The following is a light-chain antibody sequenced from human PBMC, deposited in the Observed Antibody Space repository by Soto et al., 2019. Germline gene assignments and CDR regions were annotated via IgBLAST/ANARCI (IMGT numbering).Light chain of an antibody. CDR3: AAWDDSLNGRV. V-gene: IGLV1-44*01. CDR1: TANIGSNY. J-gene: IGLJ1*01. Sequence: QSVLTQPPSASGTPGQRVTISCSGSTANIGSNYVNWYQELPEAAPKLLIYKDDKRPSGVPDRFSASKSASSASLAISGLQSDDEADYYCAAWDDSLNGRVFGTGTKLTVL. CDR2: KDD.